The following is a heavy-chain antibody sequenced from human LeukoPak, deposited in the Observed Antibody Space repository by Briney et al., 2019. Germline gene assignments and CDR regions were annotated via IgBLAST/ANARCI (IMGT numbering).Heavy chain of an antibody. CDR3: AREGVGCSGGSCYNWFDP. Sequence: PGRSLRLSCAASGFTFSSYAMHRVRQAPGKGLEWVAVISYDGSNKYYADSVKGRFTISRDNSKNTLYLQMNSLRAEDTAVYYCAREGVGCSGGSCYNWFDPWGQGTLVTVSS. V-gene: IGHV3-30*04. J-gene: IGHJ5*02. CDR2: ISYDGSNK. D-gene: IGHD2-15*01. CDR1: GFTFSSYA.